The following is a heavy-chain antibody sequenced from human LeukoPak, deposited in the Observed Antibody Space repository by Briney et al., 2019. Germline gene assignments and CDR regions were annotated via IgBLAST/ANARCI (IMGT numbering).Heavy chain of an antibody. CDR1: GGTFSSYA. J-gene: IGHJ3*02. D-gene: IGHD4/OR15-4a*01. V-gene: IGHV1-69*04. CDR3: AKELKRGAFDI. CDR2: IIPILGIA. Sequence: SVKVSCKASGGTFSSYAISWVRQAPGQGLEWMGRIIPILGIANYAQKFQGRVTITADKSTSTAYMELSSLRYEDTALYYCAKELKRGAFDIWGQGTMVTVSS.